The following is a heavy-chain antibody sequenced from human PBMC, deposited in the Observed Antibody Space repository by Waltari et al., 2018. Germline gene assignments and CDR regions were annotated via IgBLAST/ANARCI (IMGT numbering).Heavy chain of an antibody. CDR1: GDSMSNNW. Sequence: QLQLQESGPGLVKPSGTLSLICAVSGDSMSNNWWSWVRQSPGKGLEWIGQVLGSGRTNYNPSFASRVTISLDTSTYQFALKRTSATAADTALYYCARDRGRGLYLDTWGPGTLVTVSP. D-gene: IGHD2-15*01. CDR2: VLGSGRT. J-gene: IGHJ4*02. CDR3: ARDRGRGLYLDT. V-gene: IGHV4-4*02.